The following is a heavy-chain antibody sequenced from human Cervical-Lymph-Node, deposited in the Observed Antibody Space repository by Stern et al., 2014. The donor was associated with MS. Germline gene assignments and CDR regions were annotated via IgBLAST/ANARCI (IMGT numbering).Heavy chain of an antibody. V-gene: IGHV3-33*01. J-gene: IGHJ4*02. CDR2: IWYDGSDK. Sequence: VQLVESGGGVVQPGRSLRLSCAASGFTFSSYGMHWVRQAPGKGLEWVAVIWYDGSDKYYADSVKGRFTISGCNSKDPLYLQMNSLRAEDAAVYYCARDEGIGGYLDYWGQGTLVTVSS. CDR3: ARDEGIGGYLDY. D-gene: IGHD1-26*01. CDR1: GFTFSSYG.